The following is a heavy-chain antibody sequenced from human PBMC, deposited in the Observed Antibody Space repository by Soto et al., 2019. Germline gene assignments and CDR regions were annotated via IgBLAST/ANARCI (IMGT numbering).Heavy chain of an antibody. CDR1: GYTFTTSY. CDR2: INPSGGTT. J-gene: IGHJ4*02. D-gene: IGHD3-22*01. CDR3: ALKVVTYFDN. Sequence: ASVKVSCKASGYTFTTSYIHWVRQAPGQGLEWMGIINPSGGTTYSAQKFQGRLTMTSDTSTSTIYMDLNSLTSEDTAVYYCALKVVTYFDNWGQGTLVTVSS. V-gene: IGHV1-46*01.